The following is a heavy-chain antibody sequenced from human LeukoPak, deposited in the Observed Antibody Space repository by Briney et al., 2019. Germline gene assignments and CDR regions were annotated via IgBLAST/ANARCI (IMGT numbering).Heavy chain of an antibody. Sequence: SQTLSLTCAISGDSVSSNSAAWNWIRQSPSRGLEWLGRTYYRSKWYNDYAVSVKSRITINPDTSKNQFSLQLNSVTPEDTAVYYCARGDIAVASYYYYGMDVWGQGTTVTVS. D-gene: IGHD6-19*01. V-gene: IGHV6-1*01. CDR2: TYYRSKWYN. CDR3: ARGDIAVASYYYYGMDV. J-gene: IGHJ6*02. CDR1: GDSVSSNSAA.